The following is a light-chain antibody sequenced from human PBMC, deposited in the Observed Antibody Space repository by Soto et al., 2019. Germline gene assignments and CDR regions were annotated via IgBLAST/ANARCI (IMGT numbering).Light chain of an antibody. CDR2: DVC. CDR3: SSYTSSNTLYV. V-gene: IGLV2-14*01. CDR1: SSDFGGYNY. J-gene: IGLJ1*01. Sequence: QSALTQPASVSGSPGQSITISCTGTSSDFGGYNYVSWYQQHPGKAPKVMIHDVCNRPSGVSNRFSGSKPGNTASLTISGLQAEDEADYYCSSYTSSNTLYVFGTGTKVTVL.